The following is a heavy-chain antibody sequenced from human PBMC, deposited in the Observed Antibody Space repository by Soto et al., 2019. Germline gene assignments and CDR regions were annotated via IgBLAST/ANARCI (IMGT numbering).Heavy chain of an antibody. CDR3: AKGGPDGFCSGGRCYFDY. J-gene: IGHJ4*02. CDR2: ISWNSNII. V-gene: IGHV3-9*01. CDR1: GFTLYGYS. D-gene: IGHD2-15*01. Sequence: GGGLRLSCSAPGFTLYGYSIHRGPGVSGKGPEWVSSISWNSNIIGYADSVKGRFTISRDNAKNSLYLQMNSLRPEDTALYYCAKGGPDGFCSGGRCYFDYWGQGTLVTVSS.